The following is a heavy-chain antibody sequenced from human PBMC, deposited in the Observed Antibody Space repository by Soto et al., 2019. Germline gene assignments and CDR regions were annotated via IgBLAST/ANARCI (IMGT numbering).Heavy chain of an antibody. J-gene: IGHJ6*02. CDR3: ARGYYGSGSYPDDYGMDV. V-gene: IGHV3-33*01. Sequence: PGGSLRLSCAASGFTFSSYCMHWVRQAPGKGLEWVAVIWYDGSNKYYADSVKARFTISRANSKNTLYLQMNSLRAEDTAVYYCARGYYGSGSYPDDYGMDVWGQGTTVTVSS. CDR2: IWYDGSNK. D-gene: IGHD3-10*01. CDR1: GFTFSSYC.